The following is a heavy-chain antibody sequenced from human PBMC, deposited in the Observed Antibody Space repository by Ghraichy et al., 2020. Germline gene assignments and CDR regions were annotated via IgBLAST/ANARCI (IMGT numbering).Heavy chain of an antibody. CDR3: ARGAVALELVPPDY. D-gene: IGHD6-13*01. Sequence: SETLSLTCAVYGGSFSGYYWSWIRQPPGKGLEWIGEINHSGSTNYNPSLKSRVTISVDTSKNQFSLKLSSVTAADTAVYYCARGAVALELVPPDYWGQGTLVTVSS. CDR1: GGSFSGYY. V-gene: IGHV4-34*01. CDR2: INHSGST. J-gene: IGHJ4*02.